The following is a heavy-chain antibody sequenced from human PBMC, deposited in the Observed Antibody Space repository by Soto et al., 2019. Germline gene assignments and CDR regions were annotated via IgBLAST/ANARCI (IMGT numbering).Heavy chain of an antibody. J-gene: IGHJ6*02. V-gene: IGHV3-23*01. Sequence: GGSLRLSCAASGFTFSSYTMSWVRQAPGKGPEWVSSISGSGGSTYYADSVKGRFTISRDNSKNTLYLQMNTLRAEDTAVYYCAPGGYCSSSSCSRRYYYGMDVWGQGTTVTVSS. CDR3: APGGYCSSSSCSRRYYYGMDV. CDR2: ISGSGGST. CDR1: GFTFSSYT. D-gene: IGHD2-2*01.